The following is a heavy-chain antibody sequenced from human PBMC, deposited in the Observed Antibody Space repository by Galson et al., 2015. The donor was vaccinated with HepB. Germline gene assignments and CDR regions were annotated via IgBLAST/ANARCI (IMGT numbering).Heavy chain of an antibody. J-gene: IGHJ4*02. D-gene: IGHD6-13*01. CDR3: ARGGLFSSNWMFDS. CDR1: GDSMNYYY. CDR2: IYYSGSP. V-gene: IGHV4-59*01. Sequence: LSLTCNVSGDSMNYYYWSWIRQPPGKGLEWIAYIYYSGSPTYSPSLKSRVTISVDTSKNQFSLQLSSVTAADTAVYYCARGGLFSSNWMFDSWGQGTLVSVSS.